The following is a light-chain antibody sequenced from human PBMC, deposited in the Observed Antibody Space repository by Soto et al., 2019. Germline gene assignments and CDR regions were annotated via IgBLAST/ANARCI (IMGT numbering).Light chain of an antibody. CDR3: QQYDSSWT. V-gene: IGKV1-5*03. Sequence: DIPMTQSPSTLSASVGDRVTITCRASQSISYWLAWYQQKPGKAPKLLIYKASSLQGGVPSRFSGSGSGTEFTLTISSLQPDDFATYYCQQYDSSWTFGQGTKVEIK. CDR1: QSISYW. CDR2: KAS. J-gene: IGKJ1*01.